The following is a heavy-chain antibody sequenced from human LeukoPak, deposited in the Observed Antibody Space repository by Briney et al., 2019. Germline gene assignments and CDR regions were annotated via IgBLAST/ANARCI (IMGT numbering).Heavy chain of an antibody. CDR3: AREGATPQKSVDY. Sequence: GGSLRLSRAASGFTFSSYSMNWVRQAPGKGLEWVSSISSSSSYIYYADSVKGRFTISRDNAKNSLYLQMNSLRAEDTAVYYCAREGATPQKSVDYWGQGTLVTVSS. CDR1: GFTFSSYS. V-gene: IGHV3-21*01. CDR2: ISSSSSYI. D-gene: IGHD5-12*01. J-gene: IGHJ4*02.